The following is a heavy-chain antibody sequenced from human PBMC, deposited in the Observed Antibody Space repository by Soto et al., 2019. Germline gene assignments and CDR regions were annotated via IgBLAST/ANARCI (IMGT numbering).Heavy chain of an antibody. J-gene: IGHJ6*02. D-gene: IGHD3-16*01. Sequence: QVQLQESGPGLVKPSGTLSLTCAVSGASISSSYWWSWVRQPPGKGLEWIGEIHHSTGTNSNPSLKSRVTISVDKSKNQLFLRLTSVTVADTAVYYCVRNDVYDMDVWGQGTTVTVSS. V-gene: IGHV4-4*02. CDR3: VRNDVYDMDV. CDR2: IHHSTGT. CDR1: GASISSSYW.